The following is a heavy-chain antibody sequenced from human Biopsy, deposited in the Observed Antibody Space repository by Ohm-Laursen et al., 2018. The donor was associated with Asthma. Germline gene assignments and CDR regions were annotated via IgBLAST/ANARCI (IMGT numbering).Heavy chain of an antibody. V-gene: IGHV4-31*03. CDR3: ARAQDYYDSRGYYRSFDY. CDR1: YGSITSGGYY. D-gene: IGHD3-22*01. CDR2: IYYSGST. J-gene: IGHJ4*02. Sequence: TLSLTCTVSYGSITSGGYYWSWIRQLPGKGLEWIGFIYYSGSTYYNPSLKSRVSISIDTSKNQFSLKLSSVTAADTAVYYCARAQDYYDSRGYYRSFDYWGQGTLVTASS.